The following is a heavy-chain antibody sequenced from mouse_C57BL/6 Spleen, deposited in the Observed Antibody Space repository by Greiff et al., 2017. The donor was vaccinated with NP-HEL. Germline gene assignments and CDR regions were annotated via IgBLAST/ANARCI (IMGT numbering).Heavy chain of an antibody. CDR3: TRGVAGLLSYYYAMDY. CDR1: GYTFTDYE. D-gene: IGHD2-12*01. J-gene: IGHJ4*01. CDR2: IDPETGGT. V-gene: IGHV1-15*01. Sequence: QVQLQQSGAELVRPGASVTLSCKASGYTFTDYEMHWVKQTPVHGLEWIGAIDPETGGTAYNQKFKGKAILTADKSSSTAYMELRSLTSEDSAVYYCTRGVAGLLSYYYAMDYWGQGTSVTVSS.